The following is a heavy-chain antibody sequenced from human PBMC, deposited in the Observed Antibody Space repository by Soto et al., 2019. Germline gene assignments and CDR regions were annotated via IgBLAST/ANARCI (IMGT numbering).Heavy chain of an antibody. CDR3: ASTIAARHSYYYYYYMDV. D-gene: IGHD6-6*01. J-gene: IGHJ6*03. CDR1: GGSISSGGYY. CDR2: IYYRGST. V-gene: IGHV4-31*03. Sequence: SETLSLTCTVSGGSISSGGYYWNWIRQHPGKGLEWIGSIYYRGSTYYNPSLKSRLTISVDTSKNQFSLKLSSVTAADTAVYYFASTIAARHSYYYYYYMDVWGKGTTVTVSS.